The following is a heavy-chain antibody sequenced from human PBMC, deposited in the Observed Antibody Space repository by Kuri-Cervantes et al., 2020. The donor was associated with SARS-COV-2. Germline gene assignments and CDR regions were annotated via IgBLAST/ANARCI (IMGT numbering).Heavy chain of an antibody. J-gene: IGHJ6*03. V-gene: IGHV1-18*01. Sequence: ASVKVSCKASGYTFTSYGISWVRQAPGQGLEWMGWISAYNGNTNYAQKFQGRVTITADESTSTAYMELSSLRSEDTAVYYCARGGWSTGDRGYYYYMDVWGKGTTVTVSS. CDR1: GYTFTSYG. D-gene: IGHD7-27*01. CDR2: ISAYNGNT. CDR3: ARGGWSTGDRGYYYYMDV.